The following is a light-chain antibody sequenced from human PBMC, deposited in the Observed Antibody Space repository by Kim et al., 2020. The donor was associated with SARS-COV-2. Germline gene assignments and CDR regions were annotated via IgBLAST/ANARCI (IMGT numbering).Light chain of an antibody. J-gene: IGLJ1*01. CDR3: CSYAGSYTYV. CDR2: DVN. V-gene: IGLV2-11*01. CDR1: SSDVGGYNI. Sequence: QSVLTQPRSVSGSPGQSVTISCTGTSSDVGGYNIVSWYQQYPGKAPKVMIYDVNKRPSGVPDRFSGSKSDNTASLTISGLQAEDEADYYCCSYAGSYTYVFGTGTKVTVL.